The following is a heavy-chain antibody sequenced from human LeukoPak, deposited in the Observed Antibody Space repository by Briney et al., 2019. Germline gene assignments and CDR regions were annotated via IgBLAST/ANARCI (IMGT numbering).Heavy chain of an antibody. J-gene: IGHJ4*02. CDR1: GGSISSYY. CDR3: ARHIDGYIHFDY. Sequence: SETLSLTCTVSGGSISSYYWSWIRQPPGKGLEWIGYIYDSGSTNYNPSLKSRVTISVDTSKNQFSLKLSSVTAADTAVYYCARHIDGYIHFDYWGQGTQATVSA. V-gene: IGHV4-59*08. D-gene: IGHD5-24*01. CDR2: IYDSGST.